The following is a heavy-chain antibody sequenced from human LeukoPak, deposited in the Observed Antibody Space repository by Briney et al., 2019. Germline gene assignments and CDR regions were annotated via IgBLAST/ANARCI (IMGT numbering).Heavy chain of an antibody. CDR2: ISGSGGST. CDR1: GFIFSSYA. J-gene: IGHJ6*02. Sequence: GGSLRLSCAASGFIFSSYAMSWVRQAPGKGLEWVSAISGSGGSTYYADSVKGRFTISRDNSKNTLYLQMNSLRAEDTAVYYCASSSSGWRGYYYYGMDVWGQGTTVTVSS. V-gene: IGHV3-23*01. D-gene: IGHD6-19*01. CDR3: ASSSSGWRGYYYYGMDV.